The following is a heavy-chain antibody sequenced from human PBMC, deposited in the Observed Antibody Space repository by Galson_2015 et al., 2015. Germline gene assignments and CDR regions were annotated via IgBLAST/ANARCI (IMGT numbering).Heavy chain of an antibody. CDR3: AKLDCSGGLCYSSHYFDS. J-gene: IGHJ4*02. V-gene: IGHV3-23*01. Sequence: SLRLSCAASGFTFSSYAMSWVRQAPGKGLEWVSGLSGSGGSTYYADSVKGRFTISRDNSKNTLYLQKNSLRTEDTALYYCAKLDCSGGLCYSSHYFDSWGQGTLVTVSS. CDR2: LSGSGGST. D-gene: IGHD2-15*01. CDR1: GFTFSSYA.